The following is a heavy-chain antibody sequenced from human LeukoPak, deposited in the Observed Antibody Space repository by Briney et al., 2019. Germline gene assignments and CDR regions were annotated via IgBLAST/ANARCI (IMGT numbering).Heavy chain of an antibody. CDR2: IYPGDSDT. CDR1: GCSFTSYW. V-gene: IGHV5-51*01. CDR3: ARRVPAAMETVFDY. Sequence: GESLKISCKGSGCSFTSYWIGWVRQMPGKGLEWMGIIYPGDSDTRYSPSFQGQVTISADKSISTAYLQWSSLKASDTAMYYCARRVPAAMETVFDYWGQGTLVSVSS. D-gene: IGHD2-2*01. J-gene: IGHJ4*02.